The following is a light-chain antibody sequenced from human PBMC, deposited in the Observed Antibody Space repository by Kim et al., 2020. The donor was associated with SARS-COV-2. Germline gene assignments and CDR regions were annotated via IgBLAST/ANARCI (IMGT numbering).Light chain of an antibody. CDR3: SSYAGSNNLV. V-gene: IGLV2-8*01. Sequence: GRSVTISGAGTSSDVVVYNYVSWYQQHPGKAPKLMIYEVSKRPSGVPDRFSGSKSGNTASLTVSGLQAEDEADYYCSSYAGSNNLVFGGGTQLTVL. CDR2: EVS. CDR1: SSDVVVYNY. J-gene: IGLJ2*01.